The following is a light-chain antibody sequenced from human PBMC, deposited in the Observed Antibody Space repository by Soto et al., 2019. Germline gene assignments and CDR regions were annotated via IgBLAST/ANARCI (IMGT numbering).Light chain of an antibody. CDR1: SSNIGAGYD. Sequence: QSVLTQPPSVSGTPGQRVTISCTGSSSNIGAGYDVHWYQQLPGTAPKLLIYANTNRPSGVPDRFSGSKSGTSASLAITGLRAEDEADYYRQSYDSSLSGYVFGTGTKVTVL. CDR3: QSYDSSLSGYV. J-gene: IGLJ1*01. V-gene: IGLV1-40*01. CDR2: ANT.